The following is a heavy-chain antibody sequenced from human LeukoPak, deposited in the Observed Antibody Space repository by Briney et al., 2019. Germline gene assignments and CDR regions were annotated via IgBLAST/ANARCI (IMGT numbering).Heavy chain of an antibody. J-gene: IGHJ4*02. CDR2: ISYDGSNK. CDR1: GFTFSSYA. V-gene: IGHV3-30*04. CDR3: AREYGYGGNLNRDY. D-gene: IGHD4-23*01. Sequence: GGSLRLSCAASGFTFSSYAMHWVRQAPGKGLEWVAVISYDGSNKYYADSVKGRFTISRDNSKNTLYLQMNSLRAEDTAVYYCAREYGYGGNLNRDYWGQGTLVTVS.